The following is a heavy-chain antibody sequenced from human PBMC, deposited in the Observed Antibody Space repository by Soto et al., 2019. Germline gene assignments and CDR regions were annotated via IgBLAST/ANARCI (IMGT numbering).Heavy chain of an antibody. J-gene: IGHJ3*02. V-gene: IGHV4-31*03. CDR1: GGAISSGGYY. Sequence: SETLSLTCTVSGGAISSGGYYWSWIRQHPGKGLEWIGYIYYSGSTYYNPSLKSRVTISVDTSKNQFSLKLSSVTAADTAVYYCARAAYSLKYRPGPTGAFDIWGRGTMVTVSS. CDR2: IYYSGST. D-gene: IGHD2-15*01. CDR3: ARAAYSLKYRPGPTGAFDI.